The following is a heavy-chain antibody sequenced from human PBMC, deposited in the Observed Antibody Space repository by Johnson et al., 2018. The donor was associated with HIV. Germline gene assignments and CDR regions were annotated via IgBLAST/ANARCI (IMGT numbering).Heavy chain of an antibody. Sequence: VQPVESGGGVVQPGRSLRVLCAASGFTFSSYAMHWVRQAPGKGLEWVAVISYDGRNKYYADSVKGRFTISRDNSKNSLYLQMNSLRAEDTAVYYCAKVRRGSSWYIAFDIWGQGTMVTVSS. J-gene: IGHJ3*02. D-gene: IGHD6-13*01. CDR3: AKVRRGSSWYIAFDI. V-gene: IGHV3-30-3*01. CDR1: GFTFSSYA. CDR2: ISYDGRNK.